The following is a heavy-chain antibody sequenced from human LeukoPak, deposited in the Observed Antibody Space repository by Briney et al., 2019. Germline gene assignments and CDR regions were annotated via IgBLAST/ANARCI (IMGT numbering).Heavy chain of an antibody. Sequence: ASVKVSCKASGYTFTSHAMNWVRQAPGQGLEWMGWINTNTGNPTYAQGFTGRFVFSLDTSVSTAYLQISSLKAEDTAVYYCARDIKAARPGDYYMDVWGKGTTVTVSS. CDR2: INTNTGNP. J-gene: IGHJ6*03. CDR3: ARDIKAARPGDYYMDV. D-gene: IGHD6-6*01. V-gene: IGHV7-4-1*02. CDR1: GYTFTSHA.